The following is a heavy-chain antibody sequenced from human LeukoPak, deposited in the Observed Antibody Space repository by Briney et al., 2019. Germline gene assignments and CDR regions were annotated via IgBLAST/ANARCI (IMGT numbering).Heavy chain of an antibody. CDR2: INSRSNDI. D-gene: IGHD6-13*01. Sequence: GGSLRLSCAASGFTLSSFEMNWVRQAPGKGLEWVSSINSRSNDIYSADSVKGRFTISRDNAKNSLYLQMNSLRAEDTAVYYCAREGRAYRYSSSWYPTPSWFDPWGQGTLLTVSS. CDR3: AREGRAYRYSSSWYPTPSWFDP. J-gene: IGHJ5*02. CDR1: GFTLSSFE. V-gene: IGHV3-21*06.